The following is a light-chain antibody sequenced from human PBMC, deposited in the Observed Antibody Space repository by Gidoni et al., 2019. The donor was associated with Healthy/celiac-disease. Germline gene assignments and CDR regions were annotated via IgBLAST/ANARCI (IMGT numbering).Light chain of an antibody. CDR2: AAS. V-gene: IGKV3-15*01. CDR1: QSVSSN. Sequence: EIVLTQSPATLSVSPGERATLSCRASQSVSSNLAWYQQKPGQAPRLLIHAASTRATGIPARVSGSGSGTEFTLTIRSLQSEDSAVYYCQQYNNWPRTFGQGTKVEIK. CDR3: QQYNNWPRT. J-gene: IGKJ1*01.